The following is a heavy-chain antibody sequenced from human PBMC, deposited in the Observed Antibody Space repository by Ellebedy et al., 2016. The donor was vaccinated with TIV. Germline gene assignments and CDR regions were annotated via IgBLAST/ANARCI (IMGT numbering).Heavy chain of an antibody. CDR2: ISGSGGST. CDR1: GFTFSSYA. V-gene: IGHV3-23*01. D-gene: IGHD3-3*01. CDR3: AKSYYDFWSGAQSAFDI. Sequence: GESLKISXAASGFTFSSYAMNWVRQAPGKGLEWVSTISGSGGSTYYADSVKGRLTISRDNSNNTLYLEMNSLRAEDTAVYYCAKSYYDFWSGAQSAFDIWGQGTMVTVSS. J-gene: IGHJ3*02.